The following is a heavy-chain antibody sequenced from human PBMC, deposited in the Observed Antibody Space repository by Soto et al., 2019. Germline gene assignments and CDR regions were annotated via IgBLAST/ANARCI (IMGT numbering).Heavy chain of an antibody. CDR2: INPSSGGT. D-gene: IGHD4-4*01. CDR3: ARDFRKYSHGVDL. CDR1: GYHFTGPY. Sequence: GGSVKVCYKACGYHFTGPYIYFVRQAPGQGLEWMGWINPSSGGTEFAEKFQGRVTVTRDTSIRTVFLELNSLTSDDAGVYFCARDFRKYSHGVDLWGQGTAVTVSS. J-gene: IGHJ6*01. V-gene: IGHV1-2*02.